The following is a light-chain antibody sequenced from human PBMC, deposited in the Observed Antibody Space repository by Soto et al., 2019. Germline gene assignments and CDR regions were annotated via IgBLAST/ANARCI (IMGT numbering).Light chain of an antibody. J-gene: IGKJ1*01. V-gene: IGKV1-5*01. Sequence: MSQSPSSLSASIGDRVTITCRASQSIGEWLAWYQQKPGKAPKVLIYDASRLQSGVPSRFSGSGSETEFILTISGLQPDDFATYYCQDYSDNSWTFGQGTKV. CDR2: DAS. CDR1: QSIGEW. CDR3: QDYSDNSWT.